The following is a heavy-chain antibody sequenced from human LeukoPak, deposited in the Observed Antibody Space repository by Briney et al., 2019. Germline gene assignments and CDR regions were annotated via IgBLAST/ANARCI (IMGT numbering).Heavy chain of an antibody. J-gene: IGHJ4*02. CDR3: AKDWSCDY. V-gene: IGHV3-23*01. CDR1: GFTFSNSA. Sequence: RGSLRVSCADSGFTFSNSAMTWVRQAPGKGLEWVSAISGSGDKVHYADSVKGRFTISRDNSKNTLYLQMNSLRVEDTAIYHCAKDWSCDYWGQGTLITVSS. D-gene: IGHD1-26*01. CDR2: ISGSGDKV.